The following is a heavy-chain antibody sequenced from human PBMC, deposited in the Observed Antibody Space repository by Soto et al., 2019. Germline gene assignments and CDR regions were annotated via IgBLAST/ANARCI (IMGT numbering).Heavy chain of an antibody. CDR3: AINSVGAADLLTIGY. J-gene: IGHJ4*02. CDR2: IYYSGCT. CDR1: GGSISIYY. V-gene: IGHV4-59*01. Sequence: PSDTLSLTCNVSGGSISIYYWSWIRQPPGKGLEWIGHIYYSGCTNYNPSLKSRVTISVDTPKHQFSMTLSSVTAAVTPDNYCAINSVGAADLLTIGYWGQGTLVTVSS. D-gene: IGHD1-26*01.